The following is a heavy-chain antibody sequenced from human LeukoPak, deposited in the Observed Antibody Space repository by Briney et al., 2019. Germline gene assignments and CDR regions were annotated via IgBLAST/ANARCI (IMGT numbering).Heavy chain of an antibody. D-gene: IGHD3-3*01. Sequence: SETLSLTCTVSGGSISSYYWSWIRQPPGKGLEWIGYIYYSGSTNYNPSLKSRVTISVDTSKNQFSLKLSSVTAADTAVYYCAREPYDFWSGYYDYWGQGTLVTVSS. CDR1: GGSISSYY. CDR2: IYYSGST. CDR3: AREPYDFWSGYYDY. J-gene: IGHJ4*02. V-gene: IGHV4-59*12.